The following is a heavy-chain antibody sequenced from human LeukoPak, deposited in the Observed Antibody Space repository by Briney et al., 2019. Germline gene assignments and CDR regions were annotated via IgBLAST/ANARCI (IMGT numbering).Heavy chain of an antibody. CDR2: ISSSSSYI. D-gene: IGHD3-3*01. J-gene: IGHJ4*02. V-gene: IGHV3-21*01. Sequence: PGGSLRLSCAASGFTFSSYSMNWVRQAPGKGLEWVSSISSSSSYISYADSVKGRFTISRDNAKNSLYLQMNSLRAEDTAVYYCARDLNYDFWSGYYSWNFDYWGQGTLVTVSS. CDR3: ARDLNYDFWSGYYSWNFDY. CDR1: GFTFSSYS.